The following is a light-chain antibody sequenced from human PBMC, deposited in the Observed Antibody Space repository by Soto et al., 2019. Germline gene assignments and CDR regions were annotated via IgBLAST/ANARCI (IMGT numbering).Light chain of an antibody. CDR1: RSISDW. J-gene: IGKJ1*01. V-gene: IGKV1-5*01. CDR2: DAS. CDR3: QQYNSYSWT. Sequence: DIQMTQSPSSLSPSVGDRVTITCRASRSISDWLAWYQQKPGKAPELLIFDASNLKSGVPSRFSGSRSGTEFTLTISSLQPDDFATYYCQQYNSYSWTFGQGTKVDIK.